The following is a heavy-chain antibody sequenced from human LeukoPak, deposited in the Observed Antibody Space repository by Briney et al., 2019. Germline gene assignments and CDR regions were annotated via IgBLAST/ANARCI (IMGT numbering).Heavy chain of an antibody. CDR1: GFTFSSYS. J-gene: IGHJ5*02. CDR3: CGDSSTSPNNWFDP. Sequence: GGSLRLSCAASGFTFSSYSMNWVRQAPGKGLEWVSSISSSSSYIYYADSVKGRFTISRDNAKNSLYLQMNSLRAEDTAVYYCCGDSSTSPNNWFDPWGQGTLVTVSS. V-gene: IGHV3-21*01. CDR2: ISSSSSYI. D-gene: IGHD2-2*01.